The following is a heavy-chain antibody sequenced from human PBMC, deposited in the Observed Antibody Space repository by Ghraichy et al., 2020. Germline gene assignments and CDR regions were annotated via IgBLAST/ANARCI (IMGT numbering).Heavy chain of an antibody. V-gene: IGHV1-2*02. CDR2: INPNSGGT. CDR3: AREIGGPAARFDP. J-gene: IGHJ5*02. CDR1: GYTFTGYY. Sequence: ASVKVSCKASGYTFTGYYMHWVRQAPGQGLEWMGWINPNSGGTNYAQKFQGRVTMTRDTSISTAYMELSRLRSDDTAVYYCAREIGGPAARFDPWGQGTLVTVSS. D-gene: IGHD2-2*01.